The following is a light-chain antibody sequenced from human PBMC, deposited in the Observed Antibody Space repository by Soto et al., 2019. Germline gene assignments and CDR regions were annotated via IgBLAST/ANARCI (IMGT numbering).Light chain of an antibody. Sequence: GDRVTITCRASQTVERWLAWYQQKPGKAPNLVISDVSSLERGVPSRFSGSGSGTEFTLTISGLQPDDFATYYCQQANSFPITFGQGTRLEIK. V-gene: IGKV1-12*01. CDR2: DVS. J-gene: IGKJ5*01. CDR1: QTVERW. CDR3: QQANSFPIT.